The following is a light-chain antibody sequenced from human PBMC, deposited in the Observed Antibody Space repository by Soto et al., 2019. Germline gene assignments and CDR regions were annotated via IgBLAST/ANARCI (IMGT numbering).Light chain of an antibody. CDR2: GAS. Sequence: EIVLTQSPGTLSLSPGERATLSCRASQSISSSYFAWYQQRPGQAPRLLIYGASSRATGIPVRFSGSGSGTHFTRTICRLEHEEFAVYYCQQYGSAPSWKLGQRTKVQIK. J-gene: IGKJ1*01. V-gene: IGKV3-20*01. CDR1: QSISSSY. CDR3: QQYGSAPSWK.